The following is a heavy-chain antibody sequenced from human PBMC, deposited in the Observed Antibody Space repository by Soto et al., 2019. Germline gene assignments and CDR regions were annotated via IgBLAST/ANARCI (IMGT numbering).Heavy chain of an antibody. J-gene: IGHJ4*02. CDR1: GGSISSSNW. Sequence: QVQLQESDPGLVKSSGTLSLTCTVSGGSISSSNWWTWVRQPPGKGLEWIGQIYHSGSTNYNPSLKSRVTISVDKSKNQFSLKLSSVTAADTAVYYCGRDYYDSSGHFDYWGQGTLVTVSS. D-gene: IGHD3-22*01. CDR2: IYHSGST. V-gene: IGHV4-4*02. CDR3: GRDYYDSSGHFDY.